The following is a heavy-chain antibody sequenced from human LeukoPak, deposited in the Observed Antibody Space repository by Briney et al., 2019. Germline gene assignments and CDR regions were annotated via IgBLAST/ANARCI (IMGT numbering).Heavy chain of an antibody. D-gene: IGHD2-8*02. CDR3: ARSTGFSLDY. J-gene: IGHJ4*02. CDR2: VISSSSTI. CDR1: GFTFSSYS. V-gene: IGHV3-48*02. Sequence: GGSLRLSCAASGFTFSSYSMNWVRQAPGKGLEWVSFVISSSSTIYYADSVKGRFTISRDNAKNSLYLQMNCLRDEDTAVYYCARSTGFSLDYWGQGTLVTVSS.